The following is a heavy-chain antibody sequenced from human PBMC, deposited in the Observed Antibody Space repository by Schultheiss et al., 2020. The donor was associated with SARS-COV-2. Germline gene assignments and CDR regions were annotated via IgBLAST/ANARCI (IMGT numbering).Heavy chain of an antibody. CDR1: GLTFNSNW. V-gene: IGHV3-7*01. J-gene: IGHJ3*02. D-gene: IGHD2-15*01. CDR3: ARETTRLNDAFDI. Sequence: GGSLRLSCAASGLTFNSNWMSWVRQAPGKGLEWVANIKQDGSEKYYVDSVKGRFTISRDNAKNSLYLQMNSLRAEDTAVYYCARETTRLNDAFDIWGQGTMVTVSS. CDR2: IKQDGSEK.